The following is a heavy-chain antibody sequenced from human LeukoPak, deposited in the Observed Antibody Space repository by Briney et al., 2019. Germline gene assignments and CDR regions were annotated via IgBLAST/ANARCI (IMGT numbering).Heavy chain of an antibody. V-gene: IGHV4-59*08. J-gene: IGHJ5*02. D-gene: IGHD6-19*01. Sequence: SETLSLTCTVSGGSISSYYWSWIRQPPGKGLEWIGYIYYSGSTNYNPSLKSRVTISVDTSKNQFSLKLSSVTAADTAVYYCARSQAVAGTSWFDPWGQGTLVTVSS. CDR3: ARSQAVAGTSWFDP. CDR2: IYYSGST. CDR1: GGSISSYY.